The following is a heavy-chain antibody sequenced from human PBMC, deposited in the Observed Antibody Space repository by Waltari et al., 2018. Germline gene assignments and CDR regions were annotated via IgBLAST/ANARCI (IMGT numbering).Heavy chain of an antibody. V-gene: IGHV3-53*01. CDR1: GFTVSSNY. D-gene: IGHD5-18*01. CDR2: IYSGGST. J-gene: IGHJ3*02. CDR3: ARGNVDTAMVDAFDI. Sequence: EVQLVESGGGLIQPGGSLRLSCAASGFTVSSNYMSWVRQAPGKGLEWVSVIYSGGSTYYADSVKGRFTISRDNSKNTLYLQMNSLRAEDTAVYYCARGNVDTAMVDAFDIWGQGTMVTDSS.